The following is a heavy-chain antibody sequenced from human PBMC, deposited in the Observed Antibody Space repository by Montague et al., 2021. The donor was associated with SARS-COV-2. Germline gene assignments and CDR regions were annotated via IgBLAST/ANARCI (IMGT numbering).Heavy chain of an antibody. CDR2: IYYSGST. CDR3: ARGRRITFGGVIGWFSTFDY. CDR1: GGSISSYY. D-gene: IGHD3-16*02. Sequence: SETLSLTCTVSGGSISSYYWSWIRQPPGKGLEWIGYIYYSGSTXXXPSXXXRVTISVDTSKNQFSLRLSSVTAADTAVYYCARGRRITFGGVIGWFSTFDYWGQGTLVTVSS. J-gene: IGHJ4*02. V-gene: IGHV4-59*01.